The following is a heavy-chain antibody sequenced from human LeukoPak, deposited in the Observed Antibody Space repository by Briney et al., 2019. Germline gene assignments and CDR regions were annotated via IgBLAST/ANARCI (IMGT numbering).Heavy chain of an antibody. CDR2: ISGSGGSI. J-gene: IGHJ4*02. Sequence: PGGSLRLSCAASGFTLSSHAMSWVRQAPGKGLDWVSAISGSGGSIYYADSVKGRFTISRDNSKNTLYLQMNGLRAEDTAVYYCAEASIATAGILDYWGQGTLVTVSS. D-gene: IGHD6-13*01. CDR3: AEASIATAGILDY. V-gene: IGHV3-23*01. CDR1: GFTLSSHA.